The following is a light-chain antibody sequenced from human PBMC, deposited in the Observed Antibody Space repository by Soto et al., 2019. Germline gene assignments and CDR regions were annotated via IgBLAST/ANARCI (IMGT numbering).Light chain of an antibody. V-gene: IGLV1-40*01. CDR3: QSYDSSLSGSV. Sequence: QSALTQPTSVSGAPGQRVTISCTGSSSNIGTGYDVYWYQQLPGTAPKLLIYDNSNRPSGVPDRFSGSKSGTSASLAITGLQAEDEADYYCQSYDSSLSGSVFGGGTKVTVL. CDR1: SSNIGTGYD. J-gene: IGLJ2*01. CDR2: DNS.